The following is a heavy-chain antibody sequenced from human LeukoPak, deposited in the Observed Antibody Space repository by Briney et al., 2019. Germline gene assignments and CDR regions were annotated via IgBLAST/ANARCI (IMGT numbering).Heavy chain of an antibody. J-gene: IGHJ4*02. D-gene: IGHD3-10*01. Sequence: GMSLRLSCAASGFTLSNYGINWVRQAQGKGLEWVAVIWYDGNNKYYADSVKGRFTISRDNSKNTLYLQMNSLRAEDTAVYYCARSNRLYGSGSYFDYWGQGTLVTVSS. CDR1: GFTLSNYG. V-gene: IGHV3-33*01. CDR3: ARSNRLYGSGSYFDY. CDR2: IWYDGNNK.